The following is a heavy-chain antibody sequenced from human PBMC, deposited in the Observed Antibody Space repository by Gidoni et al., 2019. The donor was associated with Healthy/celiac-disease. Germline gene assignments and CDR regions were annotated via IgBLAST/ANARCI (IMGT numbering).Heavy chain of an antibody. CDR1: GGSFSGYY. D-gene: IGHD6-13*01. J-gene: IGHJ6*02. CDR3: ARDSSSWFHYYYGMDV. CDR2: INHSGST. V-gene: IGHV4-34*01. Sequence: QVQLQQWGAGLLKPSETLSLTCAVYGGSFSGYYWSWIRQPPGKGLEWIGEINHSGSTNYNPSLKSRVTISVDTSKNQFSLKLSSVTAADTAVYYCARDSSSWFHYYYGMDVWGQGTTVTVSS.